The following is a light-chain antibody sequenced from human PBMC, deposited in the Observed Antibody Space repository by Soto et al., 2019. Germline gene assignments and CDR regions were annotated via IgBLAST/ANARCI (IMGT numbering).Light chain of an antibody. CDR3: SSYAGANRV. CDR1: SSDVGAYKY. J-gene: IGLJ1*01. Sequence: QSALTQPPSASGSPGQSVTISCTGTSSDVGAYKYVSWYQQHPGEAPKLMIYEVTKRPSGVPDRFSGSKSGNTASLTVSGLQAEDEADYYCSSYAGANRVFGTGTKLTVL. CDR2: EVT. V-gene: IGLV2-8*01.